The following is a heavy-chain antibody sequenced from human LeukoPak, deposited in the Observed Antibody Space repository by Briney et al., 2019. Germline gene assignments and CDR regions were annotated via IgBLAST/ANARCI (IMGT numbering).Heavy chain of an antibody. CDR2: INAGNGNT. Sequence: ASVKVSCKASGYTFTSYAMHWVRQAPGQRLEWMGWINAGNGNTKYSQEFQGRVTITRDTSASTAYMELSSLRSEDMAVYYCARQYSSGSGFDYWSQGTLVTVSS. V-gene: IGHV1-3*03. CDR3: ARQYSSGSGFDY. CDR1: GYTFTSYA. J-gene: IGHJ4*02. D-gene: IGHD6-19*01.